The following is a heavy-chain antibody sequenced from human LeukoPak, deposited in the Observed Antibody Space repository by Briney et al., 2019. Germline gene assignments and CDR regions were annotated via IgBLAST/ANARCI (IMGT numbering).Heavy chain of an antibody. CDR1: GYTFTSYG. J-gene: IGHJ4*02. Sequence: ASVKVSCKASGYTFTSYGISWVRQAPGQGLEWMGWISAYNGNTNYAQKLQGRVTMTTDTSTSTAYMELSSLRSEDTAVYYCASPPSVVVPYYFDYWGQGTLVTVSS. V-gene: IGHV1-18*01. D-gene: IGHD3-22*01. CDR3: ASPPSVVVPYYFDY. CDR2: ISAYNGNT.